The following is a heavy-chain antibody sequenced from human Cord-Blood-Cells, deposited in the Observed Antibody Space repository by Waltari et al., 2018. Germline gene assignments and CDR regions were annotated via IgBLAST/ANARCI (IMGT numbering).Heavy chain of an antibody. Sequence: QVQLVQSGAEVKKPGSSVKVSCKASGGTFSSYAISWVRQAPGPGLEWMGRSIPSLGRANYEQKFHGRVTITADKSTITAYMELSSLRSEDAAVYYGAKEVSSSYYLDYWGQGTLVTVSS. CDR3: AKEVSSSYYLDY. CDR1: GGTFSSYA. CDR2: SIPSLGRA. V-gene: IGHV1-69*09. J-gene: IGHJ4*02. D-gene: IGHD6-6*01.